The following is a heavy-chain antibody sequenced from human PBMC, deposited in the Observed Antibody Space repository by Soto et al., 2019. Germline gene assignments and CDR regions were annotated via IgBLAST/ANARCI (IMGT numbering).Heavy chain of an antibody. D-gene: IGHD5-18*01. V-gene: IGHV4-30-4*01. CDR1: GAPISVGDYH. CDR2: IFPSGAT. Sequence: QVQLQESGPGPVKPSQTLSLMCTVSGAPISVGDYHWSWIRQPPGKGLEWIGYIFPSGATHYNSSLGSRITMAVETSKSHFSLKLTSVTAADTAVYFCARGSAAKRYFDLWGRGTLGTVSS. J-gene: IGHJ2*01. CDR3: ARGSAAKRYFDL.